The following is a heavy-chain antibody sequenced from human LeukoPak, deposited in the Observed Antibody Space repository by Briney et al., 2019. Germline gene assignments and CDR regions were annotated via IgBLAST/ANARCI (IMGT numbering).Heavy chain of an antibody. CDR2: FDPEDGET. CDR1: GYTLTELS. J-gene: IGHJ4*02. Sequence: ASVKVSCKVSGYTLTELSMHWVRQAPGKGLEWMGGFDPEDGETIYAQEFQGRVTMTADTSTDTVYMELSSLRSEDTAVYYCATEGKMVRGVYTDYWGQGTLVTVSS. CDR3: ATEGKMVRGVYTDY. D-gene: IGHD3-10*01. V-gene: IGHV1-24*01.